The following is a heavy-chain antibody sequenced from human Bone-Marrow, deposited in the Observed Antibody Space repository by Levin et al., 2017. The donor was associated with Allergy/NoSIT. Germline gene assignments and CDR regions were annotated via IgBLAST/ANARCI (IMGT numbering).Heavy chain of an antibody. Sequence: SQTLSLTCSVSGGSISSGRYYFTWVRQSAGKGLEWIGRIYTTGSTNYNPSIESRVTISRDTFKKEVYLTLSSVTAADTAVYYCARDRLASLYYYSVDVWGRGTTVIVSS. CDR2: IYTTGST. CDR1: GGSISSGRYY. J-gene: IGHJ6*03. V-gene: IGHV4-61*02. CDR3: ARDRLASLYYYSVDV.